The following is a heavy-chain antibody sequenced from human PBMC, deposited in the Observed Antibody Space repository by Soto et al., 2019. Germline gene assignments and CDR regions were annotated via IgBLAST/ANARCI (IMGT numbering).Heavy chain of an antibody. V-gene: IGHV3-74*01. CDR2: INTDGSGT. J-gene: IGHJ3*02. Sequence: PGGSLTLSCAASGFIFDSDWMHWVRQAPGQGRVWVSRINTDGSGTSYADSMKGRFTISRDNAKNTVYLQMNSLRAEDTAVYYCARWYYYDSSGYYQTTYAFDIWGQGTMVTVSS. CDR3: ARWYYYDSSGYYQTTYAFDI. D-gene: IGHD3-22*01. CDR1: GFIFDSDW.